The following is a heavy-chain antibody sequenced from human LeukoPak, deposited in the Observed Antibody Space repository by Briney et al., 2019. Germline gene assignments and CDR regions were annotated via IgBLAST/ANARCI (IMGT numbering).Heavy chain of an antibody. D-gene: IGHD6-19*01. CDR1: GGSISSSSYY. CDR3: ARETFRIAVAGTGIDY. V-gene: IGHV4-39*07. Sequence: SETLSLTCTVSGGSISSSSYYWGWIRQPPGKGLEWIGSIYYSGSTYYNPSLKSRVTISVDTSKNQFSLKLSSVTAADTAVYYCARETFRIAVAGTGIDYWGQGTLVTVSS. CDR2: IYYSGST. J-gene: IGHJ4*02.